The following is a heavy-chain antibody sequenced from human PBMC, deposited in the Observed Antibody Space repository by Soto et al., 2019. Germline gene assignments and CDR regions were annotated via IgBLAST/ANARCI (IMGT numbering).Heavy chain of an antibody. CDR1: GGSFSGYY. Sequence: SETLSLTCAVYGGSFSGYYWSWIRQPPGKGLEWIGEINHSGSTNYNPSLKSRVTISVDTSKNQFSLKLSSVTAADTAVYYCARLAGLCVWGQGTTVPVSS. J-gene: IGHJ6*02. CDR3: ARLAGLCV. CDR2: INHSGST. V-gene: IGHV4-34*01.